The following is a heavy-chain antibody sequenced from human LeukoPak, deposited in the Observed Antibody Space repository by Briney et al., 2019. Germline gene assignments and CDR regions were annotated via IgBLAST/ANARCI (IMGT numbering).Heavy chain of an antibody. D-gene: IGHD5-24*01. Sequence: PGGSLRLSCVASGFPFRSYWMTWVRQAPGKGLEWVANIKHDGSKKSYVDSVKGRFTISRGNAKNSLYLQMNSLRAEDTAIYYCTRVGYIDEGIDYWGQGTLVTVSS. CDR2: IKHDGSKK. V-gene: IGHV3-7*04. J-gene: IGHJ4*02. CDR3: TRVGYIDEGIDY. CDR1: GFPFRSYW.